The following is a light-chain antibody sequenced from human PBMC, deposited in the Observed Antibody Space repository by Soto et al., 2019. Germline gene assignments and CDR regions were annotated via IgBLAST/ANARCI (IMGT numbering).Light chain of an antibody. J-gene: IGLJ1*01. CDR2: EVS. V-gene: IGLV2-8*01. Sequence: QSVLTQPPSASGSPGQSVTISCTGTSSDVGGYNYVSWYQQHPGKAPKLMIYEVSKRPSGVPDRFSGSKSGNTASLTVSGLQAEDEADYYCSSYEGSNNFVFGTGTKLTVL. CDR3: SSYEGSNNFV. CDR1: SSDVGGYNY.